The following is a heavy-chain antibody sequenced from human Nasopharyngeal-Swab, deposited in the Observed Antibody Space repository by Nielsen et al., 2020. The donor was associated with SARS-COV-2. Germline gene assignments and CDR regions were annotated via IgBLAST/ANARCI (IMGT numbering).Heavy chain of an antibody. CDR2: INTNTGNP. V-gene: IGHV7-4-1*02. D-gene: IGHD2-15*01. Sequence: WVRQAPGQGLVWMGWINTNTGNPTYAQGFTGRFVFSLDTSVSTAYLQISSLKAEDTAVYYCARVNVGYYYYGMDVWGQGTTVTVSS. CDR3: ARVNVGYYYYGMDV. J-gene: IGHJ6*02.